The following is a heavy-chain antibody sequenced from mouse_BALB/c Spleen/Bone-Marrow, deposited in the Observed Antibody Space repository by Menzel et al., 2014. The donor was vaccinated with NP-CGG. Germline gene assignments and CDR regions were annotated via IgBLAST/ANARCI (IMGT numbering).Heavy chain of an antibody. J-gene: IGHJ4*01. CDR3: ARGNYDYDDYTLDY. D-gene: IGHD2-4*01. CDR1: GYGFSSHW. Sequence: QVQLQQSGAELVRPGSSVRISCKASGYGFSSHWMNWVKQRPGQGLEWIGRIFPGDGDTDYNGKFTGQATLTADKSSSTAYMQLSSLTSEDSAVYFCARGNYDYDDYTLDYWGQGTSVTVSS. V-gene: IGHV1-80*01. CDR2: IFPGDGDT.